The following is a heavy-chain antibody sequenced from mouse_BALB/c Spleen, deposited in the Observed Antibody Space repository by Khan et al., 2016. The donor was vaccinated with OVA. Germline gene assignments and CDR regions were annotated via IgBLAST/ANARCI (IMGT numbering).Heavy chain of an antibody. V-gene: IGHV5-6*01. CDR1: GFTFSSYS. J-gene: IGHJ3*01. D-gene: IGHD4-1*01. Sequence: EVELVESGGDLVKPGGSLKLSCAASGFTFSSYSMSWVRQTPDKRLEWVATISSDGDYTYFPDSVKGRFTISRDNAKNTLNLQMSSLKSEDTALYYCARNLTGSFAYWGQGTLVTVSA. CDR2: ISSDGDYT. CDR3: ARNLTGSFAY.